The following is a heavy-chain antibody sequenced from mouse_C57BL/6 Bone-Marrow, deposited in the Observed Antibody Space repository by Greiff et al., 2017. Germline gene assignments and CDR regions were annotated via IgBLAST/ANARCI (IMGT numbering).Heavy chain of an antibody. J-gene: IGHJ2*01. V-gene: IGHV1-59*01. CDR2: IDPSDSYT. Sequence: QVQLQQPGAELVRPGTSVKLSCKASGYTFTSYWMHWVTQRPGQGLEWIGVIDPSDSYTNYNQKFKGKATLTVDTSSSTAYMQLSSLTSEDSAVYYCANEYGIDYWGQGTTLTVSS. CDR3: ANEYGIDY. CDR1: GYTFTSYW. D-gene: IGHD1-1*01.